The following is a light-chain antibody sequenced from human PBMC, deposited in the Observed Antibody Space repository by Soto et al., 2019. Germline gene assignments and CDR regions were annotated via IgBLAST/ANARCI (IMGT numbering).Light chain of an antibody. V-gene: IGLV2-14*03. CDR1: SSDVGGYNY. CDR3: SSYTRNSPVL. Sequence: QSALTQPASVSGSPGQSITISCTGTSSDVGGYNYVSWYQQHPGKAPKLMIYSVSNRPSGVSHRFSGSKSGNTASLTISGLQAEAEADYYCSSYTRNSPVLFGGGTKVTVL. J-gene: IGLJ2*01. CDR2: SVS.